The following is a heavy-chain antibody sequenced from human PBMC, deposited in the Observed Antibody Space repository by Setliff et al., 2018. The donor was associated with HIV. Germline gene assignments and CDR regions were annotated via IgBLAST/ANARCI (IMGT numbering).Heavy chain of an antibody. V-gene: IGHV1-18*01. CDR1: GYSFTCYG. CDR3: ARGVLITFGYQNWFDP. J-gene: IGHJ5*02. Sequence: ASVKVSCKASGYSFTCYGINWVRQAPGQGLEWMGWISPYNGNTDYAQNFQGRVTMTTDTSTSTVYMELRSLISDDTAVYYCARGVLITFGYQNWFDPWGQGTLVTVSS. D-gene: IGHD3-16*01. CDR2: ISPYNGNT.